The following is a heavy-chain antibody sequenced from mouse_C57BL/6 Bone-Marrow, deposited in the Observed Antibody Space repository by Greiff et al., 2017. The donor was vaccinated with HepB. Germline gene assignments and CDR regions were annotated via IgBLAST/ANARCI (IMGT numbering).Heavy chain of an antibody. CDR1: GYTFTSYD. V-gene: IGHV1-85*01. J-gene: IGHJ1*03. Sequence: QVQLKQSGPELVKPGASVKLSCKASGYTFTSYDINWVKQRPGQGLEWIGWIYPRDGSTKYNEKFKGKATLTVDTSSSTAYMELHSLTSEDSAVYFCARPGSSYVWYVDVWGTGTTVTVSS. D-gene: IGHD1-1*01. CDR2: IYPRDGST. CDR3: ARPGSSYVWYVDV.